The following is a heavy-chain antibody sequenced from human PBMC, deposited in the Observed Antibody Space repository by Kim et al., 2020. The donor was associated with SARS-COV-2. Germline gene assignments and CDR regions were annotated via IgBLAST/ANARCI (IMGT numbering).Heavy chain of an antibody. CDR2: IKQDGNQK. V-gene: IGHV3-7*01. D-gene: IGHD6-19*01. J-gene: IGHJ3*02. Sequence: GGSLRLSCAASGFTFSSYWMTWVRQAPGKGLEWVANIKQDGNQKYYVDSVKGRFTISRDNAKNSLYLQTNSLRAEDTAVYYCARDGDLYSSGKDAFDIW. CDR3: ARDGDLYSSGKDAFDI. CDR1: GFTFSSYW.